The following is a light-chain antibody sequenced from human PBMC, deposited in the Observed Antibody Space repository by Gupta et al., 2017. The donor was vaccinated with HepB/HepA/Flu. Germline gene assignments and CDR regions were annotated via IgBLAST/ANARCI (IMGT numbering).Light chain of an antibody. CDR2: GAS. V-gene: IGKV3-15*01. CDR1: QSVSSN. Sequence: EIVMTQSPATLSVSPGERATLSCRASQSVSSNLAWYQQKPGQAPRLLIYGASTRATGIPARFSVTGYGTEFTLTISSLQSEEFAVYYCQQNNNWPQTFGQGTKLEIK. J-gene: IGKJ1*01. CDR3: QQNNNWPQT.